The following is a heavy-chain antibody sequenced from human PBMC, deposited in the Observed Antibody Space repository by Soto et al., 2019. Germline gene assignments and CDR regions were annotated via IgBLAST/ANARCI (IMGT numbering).Heavy chain of an antibody. CDR3: ARRYGGNFDF. Sequence: SETLSLTCTVSGGSISSYYWSWIRQPPGKGLEWIGYVHDSWGSNYNPSLKSRVTISVDTSKNQFSLKLSSVTAADTAVYYCARRYGGNFDFWGQGTLVTVSS. D-gene: IGHD1-26*01. V-gene: IGHV4-59*01. CDR1: GGSISSYY. CDR2: VHDSWGS. J-gene: IGHJ4*02.